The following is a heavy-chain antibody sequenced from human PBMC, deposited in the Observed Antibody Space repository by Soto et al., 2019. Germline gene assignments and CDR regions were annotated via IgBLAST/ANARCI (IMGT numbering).Heavy chain of an antibody. CDR2: IIPIFGTA. CDR1: GGTFSSYA. CDR3: ARAPRQQLADFDY. D-gene: IGHD6-13*01. Sequence: ASVKAPCKASGGTFSSYAISWVRQAPGQGLEWMGGIIPIFGTANYAQKFQGRVTITADKSTSTAYMELSSLRSEDTAVYYCARAPRQQLADFDYWGQGTLVTVSS. V-gene: IGHV1-69*06. J-gene: IGHJ4*02.